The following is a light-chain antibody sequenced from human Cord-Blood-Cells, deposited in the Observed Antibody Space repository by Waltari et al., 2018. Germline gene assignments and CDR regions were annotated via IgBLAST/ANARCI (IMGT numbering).Light chain of an antibody. Sequence: DVVMTLSILSLPVTLGQPAYISCRSRRSLVYSDGNTYLTWFQQRPGQSPRRLIYKVCNRDSGVPDRVSGSQSRTDCTLKISRGYAECVGVYKCMRGTHWPWTFGQGTKVEVE. V-gene: IGKV2-30*01. J-gene: IGKJ1*01. CDR1: RSLVYSDGNTY. CDR3: MRGTHWPWT. CDR2: KVC.